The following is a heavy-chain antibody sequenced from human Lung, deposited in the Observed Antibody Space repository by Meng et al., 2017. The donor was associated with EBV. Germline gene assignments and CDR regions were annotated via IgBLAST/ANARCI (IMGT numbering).Heavy chain of an antibody. Sequence: GRLQESGPGLVQPYQTLSPTCTVFGGSVISGGYYWSWIRQQPGKGLEWIGYIYYTGSSFYNPSLKSRVTISVDTSKNQFSLNLSSVTAADTAVYYCANAGRFGESLGDYWGQGTLVTVSS. J-gene: IGHJ4*02. CDR1: GGSVISGGYY. CDR3: ANAGRFGESLGDY. V-gene: IGHV4-31*04. CDR2: IYYTGSS. D-gene: IGHD3-10*01.